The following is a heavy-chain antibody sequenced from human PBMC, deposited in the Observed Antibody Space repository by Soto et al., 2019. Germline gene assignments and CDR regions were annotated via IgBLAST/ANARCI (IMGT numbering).Heavy chain of an antibody. CDR1: GFTFSSYA. V-gene: IGHV3-23*01. CDR2: ISGSGGIT. J-gene: IGHJ6*03. CDR3: AKHVSTGAYYYYMDV. D-gene: IGHD3-3*02. Sequence: GGSLRLSCAASGFTFSSYAMSWVRQALGKGLEWVSGISGSGGITHYADSVKGRFTISRDNSKNTLYLQMKSLRAEDTAVYYCAKHVSTGAYYYYMDVWGKGTTVTVSS.